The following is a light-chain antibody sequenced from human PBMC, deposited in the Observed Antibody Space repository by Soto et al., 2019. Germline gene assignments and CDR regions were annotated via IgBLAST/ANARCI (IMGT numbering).Light chain of an antibody. Sequence: EVVLTQSPATLSLSPGERAILSCRASQSISKYLAWYQQKPGQAARLLIYDAFNRATGIPARFSGSGSGTDFTLTISSLEPEDFAVYYCQQRSNWPPGTTFGQGTKLEIK. CDR3: QQRSNWPPGTT. CDR1: QSISKY. V-gene: IGKV3-11*01. CDR2: DAF. J-gene: IGKJ2*01.